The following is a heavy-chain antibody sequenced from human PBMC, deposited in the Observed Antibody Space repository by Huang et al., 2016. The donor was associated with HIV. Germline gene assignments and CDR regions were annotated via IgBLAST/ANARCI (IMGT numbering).Heavy chain of an antibody. J-gene: IGHJ3*01. V-gene: IGHV1-18*01. Sequence: QVQLVQSGGEVMQPGASVGFSCKASGYDFGSYGMSWVRQAPGQGLEWMGGIGSDSRDTSSAQKFQGRVTMTTDTSTTTTYMELRSLRSDDTAMYYCARDPYYSNRWKRNDASFLWGQGTMITVSS. CDR2: IGSDSRDT. D-gene: IGHD4-4*01. CDR3: ARDPYYSNRWKRNDASFL. CDR1: GYDFGSYG.